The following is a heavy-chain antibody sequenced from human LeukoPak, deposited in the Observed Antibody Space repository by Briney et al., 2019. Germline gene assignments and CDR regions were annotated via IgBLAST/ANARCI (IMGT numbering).Heavy chain of an antibody. Sequence: ASVKVSSMASGYTFTIYARNWVRQAPGQGLEWMGWIKTNTGKPTYAQGFTGRFVFSLDTTVSTAYLQISSLKAEDTAVYYCARDHVKLTSSFHPFDAFDVWGQGTLVTVSS. J-gene: IGHJ3*01. CDR1: GYTFTIYA. CDR2: IKTNTGKP. CDR3: ARDHVKLTSSFHPFDAFDV. D-gene: IGHD2-2*01. V-gene: IGHV7-4-1*02.